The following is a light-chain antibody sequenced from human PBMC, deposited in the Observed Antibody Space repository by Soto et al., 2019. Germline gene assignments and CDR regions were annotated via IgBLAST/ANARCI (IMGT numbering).Light chain of an antibody. V-gene: IGKV1-5*01. CDR1: QSISSW. CDR3: QQYTNYPWT. Sequence: DIQMTQSPPTLSASVGDRVTISCRASQSISSWLAWYQQRPGKAPNLLIYDVSSLESGVPSGFSGSGSGTEFPLTISSLQPDDFATYYCQQYTNYPWTFGQGTKVEIK. CDR2: DVS. J-gene: IGKJ1*01.